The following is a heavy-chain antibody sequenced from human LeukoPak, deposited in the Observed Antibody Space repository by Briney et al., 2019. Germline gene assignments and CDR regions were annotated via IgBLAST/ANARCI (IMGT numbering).Heavy chain of an antibody. Sequence: ASVKVSCKASGYTFTGYYIHWVRQAPGQGLEWMGWINPNSGGTNYAQKLQGRVTMTTDTSTSTAYMELRSLRSDDTAVYYCARDLPQTGSSGYFDYWGQGTLVTVSS. D-gene: IGHD6-19*01. CDR1: GYTFTGYY. J-gene: IGHJ4*02. CDR2: INPNSGGT. V-gene: IGHV1-2*02. CDR3: ARDLPQTGSSGYFDY.